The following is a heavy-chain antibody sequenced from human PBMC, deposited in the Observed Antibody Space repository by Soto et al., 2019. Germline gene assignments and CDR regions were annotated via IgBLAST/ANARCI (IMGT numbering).Heavy chain of an antibody. Sequence: QVQLVQSGAEVKTPGSSVEVSCKASGGIFSSFSITWVRQVPGHGLEWMGGIIPMTGTPNYAEKFQGRLTLPADGSTRTAYLVLSSLKSEDTAVYYCARGPILPGATSWLDPWGQGTVVIVSS. CDR2: IIPMTGTP. J-gene: IGHJ5*02. V-gene: IGHV1-69*01. CDR3: ARGPILPGATSWLDP. CDR1: GGIFSSFS. D-gene: IGHD2-2*01.